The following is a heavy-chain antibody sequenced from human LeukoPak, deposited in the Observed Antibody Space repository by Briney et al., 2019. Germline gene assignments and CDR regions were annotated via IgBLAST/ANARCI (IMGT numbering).Heavy chain of an antibody. V-gene: IGHV3-9*01. D-gene: IGHD5-12*01. CDR1: GFTFDEYA. J-gene: IGHJ4*02. CDR3: AKAFSPRGYDLGVLSP. Sequence: GGSLRLSCAASGFTFDEYAMHWVRQAPGKDLEWVSGISWNSGSIGYADSVKGRFTISRDNAKNSVYLQMNSLRGEDTALYYCAKAFSPRGYDLGVLSPWGQGTLVTVSS. CDR2: ISWNSGSI.